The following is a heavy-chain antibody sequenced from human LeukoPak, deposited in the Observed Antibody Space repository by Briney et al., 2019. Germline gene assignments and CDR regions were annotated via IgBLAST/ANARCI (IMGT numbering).Heavy chain of an antibody. CDR3: AGTQRCSTTCPLDY. D-gene: IGHD2-2*01. CDR1: GGSFRGYY. V-gene: IGHV4-34*01. CDR2: INHSGST. J-gene: IGHJ4*02. Sequence: SETLSLTCAVYGGSFRGYYWSWIRQPPEKGLEWIGQINHSGSTNYNPSLKSRVTISLDKSMKKFYLKLISVTAADTAVYYCAGTQRCSTTCPLDYWGQGTLVTVSS.